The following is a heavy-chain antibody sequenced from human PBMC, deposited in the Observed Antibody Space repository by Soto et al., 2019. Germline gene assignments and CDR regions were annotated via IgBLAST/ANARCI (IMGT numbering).Heavy chain of an antibody. CDR1: GGSISSDDYY. V-gene: IGHV4-30-4*01. Sequence: SETLSLTCTVSGGSISSDDYYWSWIRQAPGRGLEWIGYIHSSGSIYYNPSLKSRATMSIDTAGNQFSLKLSSVTAADTAVYYCARGHGSGSYYNGGQVEYWGQGTLVTVSS. CDR2: IHSSGSI. J-gene: IGHJ4*02. CDR3: ARGHGSGSYYNGGQVEY. D-gene: IGHD3-10*01.